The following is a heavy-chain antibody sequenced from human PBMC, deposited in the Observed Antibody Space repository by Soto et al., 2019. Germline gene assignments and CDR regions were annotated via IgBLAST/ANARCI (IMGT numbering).Heavy chain of an antibody. V-gene: IGHV3-7*01. CDR3: ARDPLPGP. Sequence: GGSLRLSCAASGFTFSSYWLSWVRQAPGKGVEGVANIKQDGSEKDYADSVKGRLTISRDNAKNSLYLQMNSLRAEDTAVYYCARDPLPGPWGQGTLVTVS. CDR2: IKQDGSEK. CDR1: GFTFSSYW. J-gene: IGHJ5*02.